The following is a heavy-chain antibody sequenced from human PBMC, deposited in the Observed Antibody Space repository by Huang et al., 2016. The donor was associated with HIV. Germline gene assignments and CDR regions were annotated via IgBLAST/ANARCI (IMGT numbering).Heavy chain of an antibody. CDR2: IDWDDDK. V-gene: IGHV2-70*15. D-gene: IGHD3-10*01. Sequence: QVTLRETGPALVKPTQTLTLTCAFSGFSLSTSGMCVSWIRQPPGKALEWLARIDWDDDKYYSTSLKTRLTISKDTSKNQVVLTMTNMDPVDTATYYCARIWPHSPYGSYFDYWGQGTLVTVSS. CDR3: ARIWPHSPYGSYFDY. J-gene: IGHJ4*02. CDR1: GFSLSTSGMC.